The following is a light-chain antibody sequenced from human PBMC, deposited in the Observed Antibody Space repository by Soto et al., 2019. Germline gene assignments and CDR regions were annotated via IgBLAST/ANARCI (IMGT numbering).Light chain of an antibody. Sequence: QSALTQPASVSGSPGQSITISCTGTSSDVGGYNYVSWYQQHPGKALKLMIYDVSNRPSGVSNRFSGSKSGNTASLTISGLQAEDEADYYCSSYTSSSTLFYVFGTGTKVTVL. CDR2: DVS. J-gene: IGLJ1*01. V-gene: IGLV2-14*01. CDR3: SSYTSSSTLFYV. CDR1: SSDVGGYNY.